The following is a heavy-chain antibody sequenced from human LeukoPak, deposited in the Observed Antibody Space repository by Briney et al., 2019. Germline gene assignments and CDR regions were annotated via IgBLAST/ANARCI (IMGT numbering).Heavy chain of an antibody. V-gene: IGHV3-20*04. CDR2: INWNGGST. J-gene: IGHJ4*02. CDR1: GFTIDDYG. CDR3: ASYDSSGYEHPY. D-gene: IGHD3-22*01. Sequence: GGSLRLSCAASGFTIDDYGMSWVRQAPGKGLEWVSGINWNGGSTGYADSVKGRFTISRDNAKNSLYLQMNSLRAEDTALYYCASYDSSGYEHPYWGQGTLVTVSS.